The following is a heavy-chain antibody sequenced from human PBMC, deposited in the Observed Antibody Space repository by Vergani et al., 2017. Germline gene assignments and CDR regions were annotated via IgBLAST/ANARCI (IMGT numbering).Heavy chain of an antibody. CDR3: ARDDYSRKLDY. Sequence: VQLVESGGGVVQPGRSLRLSCAASGFTFSSYWMSWVRQAPGKGLEWVANIKQEGSETYYVDFVKGRFTISRDNAKNSLYLQMNSLRAEDTAVYYCARDDYSRKLDYWGQGTLVTVSS. J-gene: IGHJ4*02. V-gene: IGHV3-7*01. CDR2: IKQEGSET. CDR1: GFTFSSYW. D-gene: IGHD3-10*01.